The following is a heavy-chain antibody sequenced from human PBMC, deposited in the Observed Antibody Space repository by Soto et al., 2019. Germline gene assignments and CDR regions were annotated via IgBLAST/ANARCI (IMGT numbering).Heavy chain of an antibody. CDR3: SRGRTAVTDYSLDH. J-gene: IGHJ4*02. CDR2: ISGSGGST. D-gene: IGHD2-21*02. CDR1: GFTSSSYA. Sequence: EVQLLESGGGLVQPGGSLRLSCAASGFTSSSYAMSWVRQAPGKGLQWVSAISGSGGSTYYADSVKGRFTISRDNSKNALYLQLNSLRVEDSAVYYCSRGRTAVTDYSLDHWGQGPLVTISS. V-gene: IGHV3-23*01.